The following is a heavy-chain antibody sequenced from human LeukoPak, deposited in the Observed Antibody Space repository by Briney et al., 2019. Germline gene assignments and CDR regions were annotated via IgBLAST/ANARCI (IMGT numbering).Heavy chain of an antibody. J-gene: IGHJ5*02. CDR2: IYYSGST. Sequence: SETLSLTCTVSGGSISSYYWSWIRQPPGKGPEWIGYIYYSGSTNYNPSLKSRVTISVDTSKNQFSLKLSSVTAADTAVYYCASSENYWFDPWGQGTLVTVSS. V-gene: IGHV4-59*01. CDR3: ASSENYWFDP. CDR1: GGSISSYY.